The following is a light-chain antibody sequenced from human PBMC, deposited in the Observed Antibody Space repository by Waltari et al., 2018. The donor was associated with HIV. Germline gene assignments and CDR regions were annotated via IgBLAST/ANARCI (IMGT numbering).Light chain of an antibody. CDR2: RNN. CDR3: AAWDDSLSGLV. J-gene: IGLJ3*02. Sequence: QSVLTQPPSASGTPGQRVTIHCSGTSSNIASTYGYGYQQLPGTAPKLLIYRNNQRPSGVPDRFSGSKSGTSASLAISGLRSEDEADYYCAAWDDSLSGLVFGGGTKVTVL. V-gene: IGLV1-47*01. CDR1: SSNIASTY.